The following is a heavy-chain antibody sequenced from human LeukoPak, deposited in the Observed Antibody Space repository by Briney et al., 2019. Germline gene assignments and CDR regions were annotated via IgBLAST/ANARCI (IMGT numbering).Heavy chain of an antibody. Sequence: PSETLSLTCTVSGGSISSYYWSWIRQPPGKGLEWIGYTYYSGSTNYNPSLKSRVTISVDTSKNQFSLKLSSVTAADTAVYYCARDRIDGSGSYYNRIYYYYGMDVWGQGTTVTVSS. V-gene: IGHV4-59*01. CDR1: GGSISSYY. CDR3: ARDRIDGSGSYYNRIYYYYGMDV. CDR2: TYYSGST. J-gene: IGHJ6*02. D-gene: IGHD3-10*01.